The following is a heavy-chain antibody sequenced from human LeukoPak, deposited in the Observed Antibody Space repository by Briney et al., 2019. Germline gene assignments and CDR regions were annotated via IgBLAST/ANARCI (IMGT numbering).Heavy chain of an antibody. V-gene: IGHV5-51*01. D-gene: IGHD4-17*01. J-gene: IGHJ4*02. CDR3: ARLGATYGDYPRN. CDR2: IYPGDSDT. CDR1: EYSFTSYW. Sequence: KAGESLKISCKGSEYSFTSYWIGWVRQMPGKGLEWMGIIYPGDSDTRYSPSFQGQVTISADKSISTAYLQWSSLKASDTAMYYCARLGATYGDYPRNWGQGTLVTVSS.